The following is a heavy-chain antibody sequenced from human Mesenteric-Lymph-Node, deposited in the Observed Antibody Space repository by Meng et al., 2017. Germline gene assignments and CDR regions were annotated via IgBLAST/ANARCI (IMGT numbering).Heavy chain of an antibody. Sequence: SETLSLTCTVSGDSISSSTYFWAWIRQSPGKGLEWIGSIYYMAATNYNPSLKGRVTISVDTSKNHFSLNLASVTAADTAVYYCASQEEVMGAALYFDYWGQGMLVTVSS. CDR1: GDSISSSTYF. CDR3: ASQEEVMGAALYFDY. J-gene: IGHJ4*02. V-gene: IGHV4-39*07. D-gene: IGHD1-26*01. CDR2: IYYMAAT.